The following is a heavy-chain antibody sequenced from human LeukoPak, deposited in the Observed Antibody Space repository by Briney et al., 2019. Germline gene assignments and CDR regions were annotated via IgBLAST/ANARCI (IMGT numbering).Heavy chain of an antibody. D-gene: IGHD1-14*01. CDR3: ARGEPGFFRSYYYGMDV. CDR1: GFTFSSYD. Sequence: GGSLRLSCAASGFTFSSYDMHWVRQATGKGLEWVSAIGTAGDTYYPGSVKGRFTISRENGKNSLYLQMNSLRAGDTAVYYCARGEPGFFRSYYYGMDVWGQGTTVTVSS. J-gene: IGHJ6*02. CDR2: IGTAGDT. V-gene: IGHV3-13*01.